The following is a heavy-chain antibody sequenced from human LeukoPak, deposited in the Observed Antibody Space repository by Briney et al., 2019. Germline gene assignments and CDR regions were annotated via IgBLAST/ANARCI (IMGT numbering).Heavy chain of an antibody. CDR2: INHSGST. Sequence: SETLSLTCAVYGGSFSGYYWSWIRQPPGKGLEWIGEINHSGSTNYNPSLKSRVTITVDTSKNQFSLKLSSVTAADTAVYYCAKNGQSGFSFDPWGQGTLVTVSS. CDR1: GGSFSGYY. D-gene: IGHD3-3*01. CDR3: AKNGQSGFSFDP. J-gene: IGHJ5*02. V-gene: IGHV4-34*01.